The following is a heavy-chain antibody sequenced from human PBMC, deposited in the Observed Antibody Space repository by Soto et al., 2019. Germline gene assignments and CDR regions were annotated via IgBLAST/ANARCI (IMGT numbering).Heavy chain of an antibody. CDR2: IYWDDDK. CDR3: AHRPSYCSGGSCYSCFYY. V-gene: IGHV2-5*02. D-gene: IGHD2-15*01. Sequence: QITLKESGPTLVKPTQTLTLTCTFSGFSLSTSGGGVGWIRQPPGKALEWLALIYWDDDKRYSPSLKSRLTITNDTSKNQVVLTITNVNPVETSTYYCAHRPSYCSGGSCYSCFYYWGQGTLVTRSS. CDR1: GFSLSTSGGG. J-gene: IGHJ4*02.